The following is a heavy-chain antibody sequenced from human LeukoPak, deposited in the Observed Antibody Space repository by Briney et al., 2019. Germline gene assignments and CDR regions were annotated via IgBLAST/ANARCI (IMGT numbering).Heavy chain of an antibody. J-gene: IGHJ3*02. CDR3: ARDSIAAARAHAFDI. D-gene: IGHD6-13*01. Sequence: SETLSLTCTVSGGSLSSYYWSWIRQPPGKGLEWIGYIYYSGSTNYNPSLKSRGTISDDTSKNQFSLKLSSVTAADTAVYYCARDSIAAARAHAFDIWGQGTMVTVSS. CDR2: IYYSGST. V-gene: IGHV4-59*01. CDR1: GGSLSSYY.